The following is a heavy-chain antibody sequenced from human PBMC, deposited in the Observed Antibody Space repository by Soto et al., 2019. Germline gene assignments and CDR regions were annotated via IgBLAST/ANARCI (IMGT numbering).Heavy chain of an antibody. V-gene: IGHV3-23*01. Sequence: EVQLLESGGGLVQPGGSLRLSCAASGFTFSSYAMSWVRQAPGKGLEWVSAISGSGGSTYYADSVKGRFTISRDNSKNTLYLQMNSLRAEDTAVYYCARIRYSGSYDGTHDAFDIWGQGTMVTVSS. J-gene: IGHJ3*02. CDR3: ARIRYSGSYDGTHDAFDI. D-gene: IGHD1-26*01. CDR1: GFTFSSYA. CDR2: ISGSGGST.